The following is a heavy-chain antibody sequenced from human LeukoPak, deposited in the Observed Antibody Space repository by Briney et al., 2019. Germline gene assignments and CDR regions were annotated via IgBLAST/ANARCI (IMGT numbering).Heavy chain of an antibody. V-gene: IGHV3-23*01. Sequence: PGGSLRLSCAASGFTFSNYAMSWVRQAPGKGLEWVSTISGTGGITFYADSVKGRFTTSRDNAKNSLYLQMNSLRAEDTAVYYCARQSTVTSGYWGQETLVTVSS. J-gene: IGHJ4*02. D-gene: IGHD4-17*01. CDR2: ISGTGGIT. CDR1: GFTFSNYA. CDR3: ARQSTVTSGY.